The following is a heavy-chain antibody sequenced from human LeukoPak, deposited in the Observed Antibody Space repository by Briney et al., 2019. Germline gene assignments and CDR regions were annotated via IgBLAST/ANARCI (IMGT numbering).Heavy chain of an antibody. J-gene: IGHJ4*02. Sequence: GGSLRLSCTASGFIFGDYAMHWVRQVPGKGLEWVPGLNWNSGSIVYAASVKGRFTVSRDNAKNSLLLQMNGLRDDDTAIYYCVKDSSYRHVAAEGYCDFWGQGTLVTVSS. V-gene: IGHV3-9*01. D-gene: IGHD6-13*01. CDR2: LNWNSGSI. CDR3: VKDSSYRHVAAEGYCDF. CDR1: GFIFGDYA.